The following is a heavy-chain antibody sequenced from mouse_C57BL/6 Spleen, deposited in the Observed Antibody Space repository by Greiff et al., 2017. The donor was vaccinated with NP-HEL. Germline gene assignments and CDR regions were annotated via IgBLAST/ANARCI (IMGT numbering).Heavy chain of an antibody. V-gene: IGHV5-16*01. J-gene: IGHJ1*03. CDR2: INYDGSST. Sequence: EVKVVESEGGLVQPGSSMKLSCTASGFTFSDYYMAWVRQVPEKGLEWVANINYDGSSTYYLDSLKSRFIISRDNAKNILYLQMSSLNSEDTATYYCARDRRYYGSSNWYFDVWGTGTTVTVSS. D-gene: IGHD1-1*01. CDR3: ARDRRYYGSSNWYFDV. CDR1: GFTFSDYY.